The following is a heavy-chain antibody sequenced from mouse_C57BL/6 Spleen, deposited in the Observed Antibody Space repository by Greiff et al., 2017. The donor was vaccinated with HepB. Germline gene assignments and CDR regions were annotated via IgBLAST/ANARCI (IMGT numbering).Heavy chain of an antibody. CDR2: IYPGDGDT. V-gene: IGHV1-80*01. J-gene: IGHJ3*01. CDR1: GYAFSSYW. D-gene: IGHD1-1*01. Sequence: QVQLKESGAELVKPGASVKISCKASGYAFSSYWMNWVKQRPGKGLEWIGQIYPGDGDTNYNGKFKGKATLTADKSSSTAYMQLSSLTSEDSAVYFCARGGDYYGTWFAYWGQGTLVTVSA. CDR3: ARGGDYYGTWFAY.